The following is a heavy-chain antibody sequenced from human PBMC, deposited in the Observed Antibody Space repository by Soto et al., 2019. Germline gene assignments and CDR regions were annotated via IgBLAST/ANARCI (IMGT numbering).Heavy chain of an antibody. D-gene: IGHD3-3*01. CDR2: FLASGGNT. V-gene: IGHV1-46*01. CDR3: ARGGATLFGVIDS. J-gene: IGHJ4*02. Sequence: ASVKVSCKASGYSFFSYYIRWVRQAPGQGLEWMGRFLASGGNTDYAQRFRGRISMTRDTSTTNTVSLELTSLTSDDTAVYYCARGGATLFGVIDSWGQGTRVTVSS. CDR1: GYSFFSYY.